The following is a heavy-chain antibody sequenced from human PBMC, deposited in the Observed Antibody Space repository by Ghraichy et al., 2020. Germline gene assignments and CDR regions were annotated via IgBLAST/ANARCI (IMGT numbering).Heavy chain of an antibody. CDR1: GFSFSSYA. D-gene: IGHD3-16*01. J-gene: IGHJ6*02. V-gene: IGHV3-23*01. Sequence: GESLNISCVASGFSFSSYAMTWVRQAPGKGLEWVSAISDVSDRTHYVDSVKGRFTISRDNSKNTLFLQMNSLRAEDTAVYYCARAGGPTWGYYFGMDVWAQGTTVTVSS. CDR2: ISDVSDRT. CDR3: ARAGGPTWGYYFGMDV.